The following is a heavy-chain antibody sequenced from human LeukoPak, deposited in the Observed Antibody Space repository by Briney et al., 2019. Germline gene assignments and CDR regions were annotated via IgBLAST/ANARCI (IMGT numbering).Heavy chain of an antibody. D-gene: IGHD6-13*01. Sequence: SETLSLTCTGSGCSISSYYWSWLRQPPCKGLEGIGYIYYSGSTNYNPSLKSRVTIPVDTSKNQFSLKLSSVTAADTAVYYCARSPGIAAAMDYWGQGTLVTVSS. CDR2: IYYSGST. CDR3: ARSPGIAAAMDY. V-gene: IGHV4-59*08. J-gene: IGHJ4*02. CDR1: GCSISSYY.